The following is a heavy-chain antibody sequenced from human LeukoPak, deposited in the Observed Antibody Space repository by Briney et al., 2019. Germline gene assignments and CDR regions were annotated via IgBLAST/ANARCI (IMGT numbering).Heavy chain of an antibody. CDR1: GFTFSGFW. CDR3: ARSSYSSSSSV. J-gene: IGHJ3*01. V-gene: IGHV3-7*03. CDR2: INSDGSEG. D-gene: IGHD6-6*01. Sequence: GGSLRPSCAVSGFTFSGFWMSWSRQAPGKGLEWVASINSDGSEGYYADVVKGRFTISRDNAKNSLYLQINSLRAEDTAVYYCARSSYSSSSSVWGQGTMVTVSS.